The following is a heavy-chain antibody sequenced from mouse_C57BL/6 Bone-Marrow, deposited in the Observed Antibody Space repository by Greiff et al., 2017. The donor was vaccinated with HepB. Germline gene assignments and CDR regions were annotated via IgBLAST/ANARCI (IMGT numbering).Heavy chain of an antibody. D-gene: IGHD3-2*02. Sequence: EVKLMESGGGLVQPGGSLKLSCAASGFTFSDYYMYWVRQTPEKRLEWVAYISNGGGSTYYPDTVKGRFTISRDNAKNTLYLQMSRLKSEDTAMYYCARQLRSAWFAYWGQGTLVTVSA. J-gene: IGHJ3*01. CDR1: GFTFSDYY. V-gene: IGHV5-12*01. CDR2: ISNGGGST. CDR3: ARQLRSAWFAY.